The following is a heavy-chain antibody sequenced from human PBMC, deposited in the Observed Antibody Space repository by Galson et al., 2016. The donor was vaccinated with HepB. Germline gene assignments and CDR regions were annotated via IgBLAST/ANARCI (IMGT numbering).Heavy chain of an antibody. CDR1: GFSFTTYS. CDR2: ISGDSGRTI. J-gene: IGHJ4*02. CDR3: ARGSGTSNWNVGDY. V-gene: IGHV3-48*01. D-gene: IGHD1-20*01. Sequence: SLRLSCAASGFSFTTYSLNWVRQAPGKGLEWLSYISGDSGRTIYYADSVKGRFTISRDNARNSLYLQMHNLRAEDTAIYYCARGSGTSNWNVGDYWGQGTLVTVSS.